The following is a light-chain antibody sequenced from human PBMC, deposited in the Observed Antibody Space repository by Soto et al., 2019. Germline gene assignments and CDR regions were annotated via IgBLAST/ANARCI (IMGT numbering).Light chain of an antibody. CDR3: AGWDDSLSGWV. CDR1: SSNIGNNA. V-gene: IGLV1-36*01. J-gene: IGLJ3*02. CDR2: YDD. Sequence: QSVLTQPPSVSGAPRQRVTISCSGSSSNIGNNAVSWYQQLPGKAPKLLIYYDDLLPSGVSDRFSGSKSGTSASLAISGLQSEDEADYYCAGWDDSLSGWVFGGGTKVTVL.